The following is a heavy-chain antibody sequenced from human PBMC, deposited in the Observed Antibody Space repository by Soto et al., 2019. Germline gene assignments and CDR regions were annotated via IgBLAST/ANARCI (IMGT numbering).Heavy chain of an antibody. V-gene: IGHV3-30*18. CDR3: AKQPKSCYDPSAFFDY. J-gene: IGHJ4*02. Sequence: QVQLVESGGGVVQPGRSLRLSCAASGFTFSSYGMHWVRQAPGKGLEWVAGISYDGSNKYHADSVKGRFSVSRDNSRNTLNLQMRSLRGEDTAVYYCAKQPKSCYDPSAFFDYWGQGILVTVTS. D-gene: IGHD5-12*01. CDR2: ISYDGSNK. CDR1: GFTFSSYG.